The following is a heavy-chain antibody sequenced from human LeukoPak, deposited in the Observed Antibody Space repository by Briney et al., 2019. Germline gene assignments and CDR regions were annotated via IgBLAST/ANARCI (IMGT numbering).Heavy chain of an antibody. CDR2: IYYSGST. J-gene: IGHJ4*02. Sequence: SETPSLTCTVSGGSVSSGSYYWSWIRQPPGKGLEWIGYIYYSGSTNYNPSLKSRVTISVDTSKNQFSLKLSSVTAADTAVYYCARGAVQLERRFDYWGQGTLVTVSS. V-gene: IGHV4-61*01. CDR1: GGSVSSGSYY. D-gene: IGHD1-1*01. CDR3: ARGAVQLERRFDY.